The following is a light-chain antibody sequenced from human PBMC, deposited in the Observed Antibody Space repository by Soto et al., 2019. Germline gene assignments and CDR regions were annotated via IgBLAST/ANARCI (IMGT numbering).Light chain of an antibody. CDR2: AAS. V-gene: IGKV1-9*01. CDR3: QQLNSYPS. CDR1: QGISSY. J-gene: IGKJ4*01. Sequence: DIQLTQSPSFLSASVGDRVTITCRASQGISSYLSWYQQKPRKAPKLLIYAASTLQSGVPSRFSGSGSGTEFTLTISSLQPEDFATYYCQQLNSYPSFGGGTKVEIK.